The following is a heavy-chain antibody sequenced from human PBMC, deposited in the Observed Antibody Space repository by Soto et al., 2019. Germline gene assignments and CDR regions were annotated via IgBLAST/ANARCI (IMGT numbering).Heavy chain of an antibody. Sequence: PGGSLRLSCAASGFTFSNAWMNWVRQAPGKGLEWVGRIKSKTDGGTTDYAAPVKGRFTISRDDSKNTLYLQMNSLKTEDTAVYYCTTDLGYSSGWYEILLLNYYGMDVWGQGTTVTVSS. CDR3: TTDLGYSSGWYEILLLNYYGMDV. CDR2: IKSKTDGGTT. J-gene: IGHJ6*02. D-gene: IGHD6-19*01. V-gene: IGHV3-15*07. CDR1: GFTFSNAW.